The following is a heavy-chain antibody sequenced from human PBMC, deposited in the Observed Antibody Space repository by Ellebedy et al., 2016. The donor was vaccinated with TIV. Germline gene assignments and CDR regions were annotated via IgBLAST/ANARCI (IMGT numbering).Heavy chain of an antibody. CDR2: IKPDGSEK. CDR1: GFTLSDYW. J-gene: IGHJ4*02. Sequence: PGGSLRLSCAASGFTLSDYWMNWVRQAPGQGLEWVANIKPDGSEKNYVDSVRGRFTISRDNAKNSLYLQMNSLSAEDTAIYYCAGSFDYWGQGTLVTVSS. V-gene: IGHV3-7*03. CDR3: AGSFDY.